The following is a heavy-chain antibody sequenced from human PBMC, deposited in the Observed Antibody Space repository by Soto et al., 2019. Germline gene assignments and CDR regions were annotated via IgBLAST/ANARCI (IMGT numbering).Heavy chain of an antibody. CDR2: INPNGGST. V-gene: IGHV1-46*03. J-gene: IGHJ6*03. Sequence: ASVKVSCKASGYTFINYYIHWVRQAHGQGLEWMGVINPNGGSTVYAQKFQGRVTLTRDTSTSTVYVELSSLRSDDTAVYFCVSATADRQRDYSYHYYLHIWGKGTTVTVSS. D-gene: IGHD6-6*01. CDR1: GYTFINYY. CDR3: VSATADRQRDYSYHYYLHI.